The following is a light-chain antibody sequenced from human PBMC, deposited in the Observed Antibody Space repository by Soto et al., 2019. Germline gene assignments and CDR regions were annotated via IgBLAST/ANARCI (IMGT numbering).Light chain of an antibody. J-gene: IGLJ2*01. CDR3: WSYAGSWHYCG. CDR2: EGS. V-gene: IGLV2-23*01. Sequence: QSALTQPASVSGSPGQSITISCTGTSSDVGSYNLVSWYQQHPGKAPKLMIYEGSKRPSGVSNRFSGSKCGNTASLTISGLQGGGVAELYCWSYAGSWHYCGFGRGT. CDR1: SSDVGSYNL.